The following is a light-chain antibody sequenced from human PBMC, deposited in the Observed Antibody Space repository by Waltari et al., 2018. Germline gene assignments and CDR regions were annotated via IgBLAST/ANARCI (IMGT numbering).Light chain of an antibody. CDR1: QSVSRY. CDR3: QKYDRLPAT. J-gene: IGKJ1*01. Sequence: EIVLTQSPGTLSLSPGERATLSCRASQSVSRYLVWYQQKPGQAPRLLIYAASIRATGIPDRFSGSGSGTDFSLTISRLEPEDFAVYYCQKYDRLPATFGQGTKVEIK. CDR2: AAS. V-gene: IGKV3-20*01.